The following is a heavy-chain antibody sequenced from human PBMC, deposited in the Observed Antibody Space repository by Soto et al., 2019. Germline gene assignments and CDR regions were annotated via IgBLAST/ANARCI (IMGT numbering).Heavy chain of an antibody. CDR2: ISASGDGT. CDR1: GFTFGSFA. D-gene: IGHD3-10*01. Sequence: PGGSLRLSCAASGFTFGSFAVSWVRQAPGKGLEWVSAISASGDGTYYADSVKGRFTISRDNSKNTLYLQMNSLRAEDTAVYYCAKDNHPFVGWFGEGVDYWGQGTLVTVSS. J-gene: IGHJ4*02. CDR3: AKDNHPFVGWFGEGVDY. V-gene: IGHV3-23*01.